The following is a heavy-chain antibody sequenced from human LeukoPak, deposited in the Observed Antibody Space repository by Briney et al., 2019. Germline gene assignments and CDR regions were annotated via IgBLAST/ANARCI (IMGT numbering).Heavy chain of an antibody. J-gene: IGHJ5*02. CDR2: ISSGGSTI. V-gene: IGHV3-11*04. Sequence: GGSLRLSCAASGFIFSDYYMSWIRQAPGKGLEWLSFISSGGSTIYYADSVKGRFTISRDNAKNSLYLQMNSLRAEDTAVYYCAREEDYYDSSGYYKGTGFDPWGQGTLVTVSS. CDR3: AREEDYYDSSGYYKGTGFDP. CDR1: GFIFSDYY. D-gene: IGHD3-22*01.